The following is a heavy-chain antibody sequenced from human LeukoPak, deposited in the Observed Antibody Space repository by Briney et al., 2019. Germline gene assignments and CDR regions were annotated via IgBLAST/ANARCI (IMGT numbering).Heavy chain of an antibody. CDR1: GGSISSYY. J-gene: IGHJ3*02. CDR3: ATSYDRDAFDI. V-gene: IGHV4-59*01. CDR2: IYYSGST. Sequence: SSETLSLTCTVSGGSISSYYWSWIRQPLGKGLEWIGYIYYSGSTNYNPSLKSRVTISVDTSKNQFSLKLSSVTAADTAVYYCATSYDRDAFDIWGQGTMVTVSS. D-gene: IGHD3-9*01.